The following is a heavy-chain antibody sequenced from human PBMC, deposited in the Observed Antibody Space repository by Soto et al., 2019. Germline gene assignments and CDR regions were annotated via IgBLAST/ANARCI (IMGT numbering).Heavy chain of an antibody. CDR3: ARVKLRRLYDSSGYIDY. J-gene: IGHJ4*02. CDR2: IYYSGST. CDR1: GGSISSGDYY. Sequence: QVQLQESGPGLVKPSQTLSLTCTVSGGSISSGDYYWSWIRQPPGKGLEWIGYIYYSGSTYYNPSLKSRVTISVDTSKNQFSLKLSSVTAADTAVYYCARVKLRRLYDSSGYIDYWGQGTPVTVSS. D-gene: IGHD3-22*01. V-gene: IGHV4-30-4*01.